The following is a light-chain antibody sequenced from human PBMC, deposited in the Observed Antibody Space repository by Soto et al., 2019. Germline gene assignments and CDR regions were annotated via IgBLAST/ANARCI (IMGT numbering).Light chain of an antibody. CDR2: AAS. Sequence: DIQMTQSPSSLSASVGDRDTITCRASQSISSYVNWYQQKPGKAPKLLIYAASSLQSGVPSRFSGSGSGTDFTLTISSLQPEDFATYYCQQRYSTSWTFGRGTKVEIK. CDR1: QSISSY. V-gene: IGKV1-39*01. CDR3: QQRYSTSWT. J-gene: IGKJ1*01.